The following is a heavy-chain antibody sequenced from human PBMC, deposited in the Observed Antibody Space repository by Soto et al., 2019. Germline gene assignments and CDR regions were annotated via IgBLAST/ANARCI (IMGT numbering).Heavy chain of an antibody. CDR2: IYPGDSDT. J-gene: IGHJ6*04. Sequence: GESLKISCKGSGYSFTSYWIGWVRQMPGKGLEWMGIIYPGDSDTRYSPSFQGQVTISADKSISTAYLQWSSLKASDTAMYYCARLPNFSSFLGRAADVWGKGTTVTVSS. CDR1: GYSFTSYW. V-gene: IGHV5-51*01. CDR3: ARLPNFSSFLGRAADV. D-gene: IGHD6-13*01.